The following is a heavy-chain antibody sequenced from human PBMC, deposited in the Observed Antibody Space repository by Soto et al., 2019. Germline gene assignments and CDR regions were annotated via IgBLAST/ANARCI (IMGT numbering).Heavy chain of an antibody. CDR1: GYTFSDYG. D-gene: IGHD1-7*01. V-gene: IGHV1-18*01. Sequence: QGQLVQSGAEVKTPGASVKVSCHASGYTFSDYGINWVRQAPGQGLEWLAWISAYNGKTHHVSTVHGRLTLTTDTSTSTDYMDLRSLRSDDTAVYYCARGGWNYGPGAFEVWGQGTMVTVSS. CDR2: ISAYNGKT. CDR3: ARGGWNYGPGAFEV. J-gene: IGHJ3*01.